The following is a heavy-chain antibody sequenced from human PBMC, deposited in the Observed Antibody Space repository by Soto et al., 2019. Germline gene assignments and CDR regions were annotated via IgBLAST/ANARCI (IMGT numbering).Heavy chain of an antibody. CDR3: ARDRNPSQLFY. CDR2: VYYSGST. J-gene: IGHJ4*02. V-gene: IGHV4-39*07. Sequence: SETLSLTCTVSGGSISTGNYYGGWIRQPPGKGLEWLGTVYYSGSTYYNPSLKSRVTISVDTSKNQFSLNLNSVTAADTAVYYCARDRNPSQLFYWGQGILVTVSS. CDR1: GGSISTGNYY.